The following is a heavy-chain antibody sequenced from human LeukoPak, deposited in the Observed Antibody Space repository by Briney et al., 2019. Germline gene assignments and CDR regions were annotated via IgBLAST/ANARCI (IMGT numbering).Heavy chain of an antibody. J-gene: IGHJ4*02. CDR2: IYYSGRT. D-gene: IGHD3-10*01. Sequence: PSETLSLTCTVSGGSITSYYWSWIRQPPGKGLEWIGYIYYSGRTNYNPSLKSRVTISVDTSENQFPLKLSSVTAADTAVYYCARVLRYYGSGSYQGDYYFDYWGQGTLVTVSS. CDR1: GGSITSYY. CDR3: ARVLRYYGSGSYQGDYYFDY. V-gene: IGHV4-59*01.